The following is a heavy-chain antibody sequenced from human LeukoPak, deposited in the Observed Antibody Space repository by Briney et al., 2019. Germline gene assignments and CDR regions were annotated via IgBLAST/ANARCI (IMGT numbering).Heavy chain of an antibody. J-gene: IGHJ4*02. CDR3: AKDLASDYYDSSGYYPSFDY. V-gene: IGHV3-23*01. CDR2: ISGSGGST. CDR1: GFTFTSYA. Sequence: PGGSLRLSCAASGFTFTSYAMSWVRQAPGKGLEWVSTISGSGGSTYYADSVKGRFTISRDNSKDTLYLQMNSLRAEDTAVYYCAKDLASDYYDSSGYYPSFDYWGQGTLVTVSS. D-gene: IGHD3-22*01.